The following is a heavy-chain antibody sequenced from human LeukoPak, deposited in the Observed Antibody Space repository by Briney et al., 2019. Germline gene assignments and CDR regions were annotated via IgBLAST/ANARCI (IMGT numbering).Heavy chain of an antibody. CDR2: ISWNSGSI. CDR3: ARGVRGYGDYVGYFDY. CDR1: GFTFDDYA. J-gene: IGHJ4*02. Sequence: PGGSLRLSCAASGFTFDDYAMHWVRQAPGKGLEWVSGISWNSGSIGYADSVKGRFTISRDNAKNSLYLQMNSLRAEDMALYYCARGVRGYGDYVGYFDYWGQGTLVTVSS. D-gene: IGHD4-17*01. V-gene: IGHV3-9*03.